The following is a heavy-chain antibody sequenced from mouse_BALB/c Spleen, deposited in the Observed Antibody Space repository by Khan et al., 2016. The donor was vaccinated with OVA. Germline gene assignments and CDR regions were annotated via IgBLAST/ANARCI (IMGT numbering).Heavy chain of an antibody. CDR2: ISYSGST. J-gene: IGHJ4*01. CDR3: ARGNYDGYALDY. D-gene: IGHD2-4*01. Sequence: EVQLQESGPGLVKPSQSLSLTCTVNGYSITSNYAWNWIRQFPGNKLEWMGYISYSGSTNYNPSLKSRLSITRDTSKNQFFLLLHSVTTEDSATYYCARGNYDGYALDYWGQGTSVTVSS. V-gene: IGHV3-2*02. CDR1: GYSITSNYA.